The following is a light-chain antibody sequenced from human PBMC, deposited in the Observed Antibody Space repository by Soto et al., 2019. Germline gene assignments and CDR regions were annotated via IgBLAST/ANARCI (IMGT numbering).Light chain of an antibody. Sequence: QSALTQPPSASGSPGQSVAISCTGTSSDVGAYNYVSWYQQHPGKAPKLMISEVNKRPSGVPDRFSVSKSGNTASLTVSGLQADDEAHYYCSSLAAHPVFGVGTNVTVL. V-gene: IGLV2-8*01. CDR2: EVN. CDR3: SSLAAHPV. J-gene: IGLJ3*02. CDR1: SSDVGAYNY.